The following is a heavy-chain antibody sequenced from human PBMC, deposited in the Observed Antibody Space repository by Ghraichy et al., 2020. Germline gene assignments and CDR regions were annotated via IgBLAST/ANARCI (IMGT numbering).Heavy chain of an antibody. V-gene: IGHV3-48*02. Sequence: GGSLRLSCAASGFTFSSYSMNWVRQAPGKGLEWVSYIISSSSTIYYADSVKGRFTISRDNAKNSLYLQMNSLRDEDTAVYYCARAPYDSSGYYDYWGQGTLVTVSS. CDR1: GFTFSSYS. CDR3: ARAPYDSSGYYDY. D-gene: IGHD3-22*01. CDR2: IISSSSTI. J-gene: IGHJ4*02.